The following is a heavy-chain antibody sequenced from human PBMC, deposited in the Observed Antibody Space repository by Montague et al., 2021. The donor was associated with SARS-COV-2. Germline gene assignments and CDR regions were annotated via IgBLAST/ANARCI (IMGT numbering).Heavy chain of an antibody. D-gene: IGHD3-10*01. CDR2: IFYSGST. Sequence: SETLSLTCTVSGGSISSSSYYWGWIRQPPGKGLEWIGSIFYSGSTDYNPSLKSRVTISVDMSKNQFSLKLSSVTAADTAVYYCASMVRAQVYYLDYWGQGTLVTVSS. CDR1: GGSISSSSYY. V-gene: IGHV4-39*01. J-gene: IGHJ4*02. CDR3: ASMVRAQVYYLDY.